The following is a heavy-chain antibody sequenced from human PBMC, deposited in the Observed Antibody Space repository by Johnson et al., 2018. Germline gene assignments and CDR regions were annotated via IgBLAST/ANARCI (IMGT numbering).Heavy chain of an antibody. Sequence: VQLQESGGGLVQPGGSLRLSCAASGFTFSSYWMHWVRQAPGNGLVWVSRINTDGSHPSYADSVKGRFTISRDNAKNTLYLQMDSVRVEDTAVYFCGREKDSGRPNDYFYYGLDVWGQGTTVTVSS. V-gene: IGHV3-74*01. CDR3: GREKDSGRPNDYFYYGLDV. CDR1: GFTFSSYW. D-gene: IGHD6-13*01. CDR2: INTDGSHP. J-gene: IGHJ6*02.